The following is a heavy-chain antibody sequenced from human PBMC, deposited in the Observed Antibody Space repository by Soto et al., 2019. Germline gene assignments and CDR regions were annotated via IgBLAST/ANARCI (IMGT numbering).Heavy chain of an antibody. V-gene: IGHV3-30*18. Sequence: GSLRLSCAASGFTFSSYGMHWVRQAPGKGLEWVAVISYDGSNKYYADSVKGRFTISRDNSKNTLYLQMNSLRAEDTAVYYCAKDPLGSSGWYNYYYYMDVWGKGTTVTVSS. J-gene: IGHJ6*03. CDR3: AKDPLGSSGWYNYYYYMDV. D-gene: IGHD6-19*01. CDR2: ISYDGSNK. CDR1: GFTFSSYG.